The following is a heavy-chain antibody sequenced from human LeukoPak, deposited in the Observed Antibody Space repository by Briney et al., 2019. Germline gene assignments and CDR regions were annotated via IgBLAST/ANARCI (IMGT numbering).Heavy chain of an antibody. CDR1: GFTFSIYA. V-gene: IGHV3-23*01. Sequence: PGGSLRLSCAASGFTFSIYAMSWVRQAPGKGLEWVSGITDSGSNTNYADSVKGRFTISRDNSKNTLYLQMNSLRAEDTAVYYCARDLMRVHDAFDIWGRGTMVTVSS. J-gene: IGHJ3*02. CDR3: ARDLMRVHDAFDI. CDR2: ITDSGSNT. D-gene: IGHD2-8*01.